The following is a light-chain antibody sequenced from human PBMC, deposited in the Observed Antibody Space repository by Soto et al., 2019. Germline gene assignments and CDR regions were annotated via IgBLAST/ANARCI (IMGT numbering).Light chain of an antibody. J-gene: IGKJ1*01. V-gene: IGKV3-15*01. Sequence: EIVMTQSPATLSVSPGEGATLSCGASQSVTSNLAWFQQKPGQAPRLLIYGASTRATGIPARFSGSGSGTEFTLTISSLQSEDFAVYYCQQYSTWPRTFGQGTKVEIK. CDR2: GAS. CDR1: QSVTSN. CDR3: QQYSTWPRT.